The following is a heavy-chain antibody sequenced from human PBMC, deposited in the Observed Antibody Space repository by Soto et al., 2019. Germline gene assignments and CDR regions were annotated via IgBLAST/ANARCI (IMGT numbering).Heavy chain of an antibody. CDR3: ARTLYSYGPRFDY. D-gene: IGHD5-18*01. Sequence: PSETLSLTCNVSGGSISNYYWTWIRQSPGKGPEWIGYVYRSGTTSYNPSLESRVTMSVDTSKNQFSLKLSSVTAADTAVYYCARTLYSYGPRFDYWGQGTLVTVSS. V-gene: IGHV4-59*01. J-gene: IGHJ4*02. CDR1: GGSISNYY. CDR2: VYRSGTT.